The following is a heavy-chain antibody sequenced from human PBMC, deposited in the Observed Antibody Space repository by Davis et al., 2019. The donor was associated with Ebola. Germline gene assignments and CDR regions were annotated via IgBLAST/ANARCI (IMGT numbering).Heavy chain of an antibody. J-gene: IGHJ5*02. Sequence: SETLSLTCAVYGGSFSGYYWSWIRQPPGKGLEWIGEINHSGSTNYNPSLKSRVTISVDTSKNQFSLKLSSVTAADTAVYYCARGYSNWFDPWGQGTLVTFSS. V-gene: IGHV4-34*01. D-gene: IGHD4-11*01. CDR2: INHSGST. CDR3: ARGYSNWFDP. CDR1: GGSFSGYY.